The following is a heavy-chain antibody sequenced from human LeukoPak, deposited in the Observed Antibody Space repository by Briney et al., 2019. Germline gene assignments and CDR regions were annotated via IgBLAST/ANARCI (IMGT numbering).Heavy chain of an antibody. V-gene: IGHV3-30*18. J-gene: IGHJ4*02. CDR1: GFTFSSYG. D-gene: IGHD6-19*01. Sequence: PGRSLRLSCAASGFTFSSYGMHWVRQAPGKGLEWGAVISYDGSNKYYADSVKGRFTISRDNSKNTLYLQMNSLRAEDTAVYYCAKVSPLIAVAGPHDYWGQGTLVTVSS. CDR3: AKVSPLIAVAGPHDY. CDR2: ISYDGSNK.